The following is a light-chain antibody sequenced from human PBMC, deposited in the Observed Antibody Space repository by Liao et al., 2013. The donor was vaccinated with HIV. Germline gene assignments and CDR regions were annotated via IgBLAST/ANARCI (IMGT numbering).Light chain of an antibody. CDR3: QVWDSSSDHLYV. J-gene: IGLJ1*01. CDR1: KLGDKY. CDR2: YDN. V-gene: IGLV3-1*01. Sequence: SYELIQPPSVSVSPGQTASITCSGDKLGDKYASWYQQKPGQAPVVVMFYDNDRPSGIPERFSGSNSGNTATLTISRVEAGDEADYYCQVWDSSSDHLYVFGSGTKVTVL.